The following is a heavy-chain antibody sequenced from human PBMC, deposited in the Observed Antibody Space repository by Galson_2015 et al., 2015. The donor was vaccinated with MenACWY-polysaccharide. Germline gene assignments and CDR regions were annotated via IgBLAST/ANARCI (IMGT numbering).Heavy chain of an antibody. Sequence: SLRLSCAASGFTFSSYGVHWVRQAPGKGLEWVAVIWHNGIKKYYADSVTGRSTISRDNSKNTVYLQIDSLRAEDTAVYYCARDRSVRGTYPIDYWGRGTLVTVSS. CDR2: IWHNGIKK. J-gene: IGHJ4*02. CDR3: ARDRSVRGTYPIDY. V-gene: IGHV3-33*01. D-gene: IGHD3-16*01. CDR1: GFTFSSYG.